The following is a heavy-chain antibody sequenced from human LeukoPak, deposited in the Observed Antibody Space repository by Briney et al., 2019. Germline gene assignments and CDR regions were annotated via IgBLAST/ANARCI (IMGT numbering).Heavy chain of an antibody. Sequence: ASVKVSCKASGYTFTSYGISWVRQAPGQGLEWMGWISAYNGYTNYAQKLQGRVTMTTDTSTSTAYMELRSLRSDDTAVYYCARSRCSSTSCYGDLDYWGQGTLVTVSS. D-gene: IGHD2-2*01. CDR3: ARSRCSSTSCYGDLDY. V-gene: IGHV1-18*01. CDR1: GYTFTSYG. CDR2: ISAYNGYT. J-gene: IGHJ4*02.